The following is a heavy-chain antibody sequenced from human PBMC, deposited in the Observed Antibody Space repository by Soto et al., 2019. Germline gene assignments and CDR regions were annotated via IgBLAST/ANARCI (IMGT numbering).Heavy chain of an antibody. J-gene: IGHJ4*02. CDR2: ISWNSGSI. CDR3: AKDTQYQLYKGVIDY. V-gene: IGHV3-9*01. D-gene: IGHD2-2*01. CDR1: GFTFDDYA. Sequence: EVQLVESGGGLVQPGRSLRLSCAASGFTFDDYAMHWVRQAPGKGLEWVSGISWNSGSIGYADSVKGRFTISRDNAKNSLYLQMNSLRAEDTALYYCAKDTQYQLYKGVIDYWGQGTLVTVSS.